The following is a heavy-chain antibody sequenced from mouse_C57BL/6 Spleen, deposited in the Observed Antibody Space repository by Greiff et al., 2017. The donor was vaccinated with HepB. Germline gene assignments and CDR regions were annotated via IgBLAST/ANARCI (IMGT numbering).Heavy chain of an antibody. CDR2: IDPANGNT. Sequence: VQLKQSVAELVRPGALVKLSCTASGFNIKNTYMHWVKQRPEQGLEWIGRIDPANGNTKYAPKFQGKATITADTSSNTAYLQLSSLTSEDTAIYYCARGEAGLLPAWFAYWGQGTLVTVSA. V-gene: IGHV14-3*01. CDR3: ARGEAGLLPAWFAY. D-gene: IGHD2-3*01. J-gene: IGHJ3*01. CDR1: GFNIKNTY.